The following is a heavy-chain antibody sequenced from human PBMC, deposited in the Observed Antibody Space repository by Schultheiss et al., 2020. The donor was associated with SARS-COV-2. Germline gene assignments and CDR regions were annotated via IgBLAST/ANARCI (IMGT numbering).Heavy chain of an antibody. CDR3: ARVVISWFDP. D-gene: IGHD3-22*01. CDR2: IRSSGRDI. J-gene: IGHJ5*02. Sequence: GGSLRLSCAASGFTFGTYNMHWVRQAPGKGLEFVASIRSSGRDIYYADSMQGRFTVSRDNANNSLYLQMHSLRVEDTAVYYCARVVISWFDPWGQGTLVTVSS. V-gene: IGHV3-21*01. CDR1: GFTFGTYN.